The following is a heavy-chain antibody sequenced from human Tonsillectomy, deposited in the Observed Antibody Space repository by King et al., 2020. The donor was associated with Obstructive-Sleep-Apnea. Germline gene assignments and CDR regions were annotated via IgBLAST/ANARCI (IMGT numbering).Heavy chain of an antibody. CDR1: GYTFNTYA. CDR2: INTNTGNP. Sequence: LVQSGSELKKPGATVKGSCKASGYTFNTYAMNWVRQAPGQGLEWMGWINTNTGNPTYAQCFTGQIVVSLDTSVSTAYLQISSLKAVDTAVYYCAREHHYYASRNYFGAFDLWGEGTRVTVFS. J-gene: IGHJ3*01. V-gene: IGHV7-4-1*02. D-gene: IGHD3-10*01. CDR3: AREHHYYASRNYFGAFDL.